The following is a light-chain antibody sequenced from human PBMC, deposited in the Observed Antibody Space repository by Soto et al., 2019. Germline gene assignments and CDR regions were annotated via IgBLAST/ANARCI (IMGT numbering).Light chain of an antibody. CDR3: QQTYSTPYT. CDR2: AAS. V-gene: IGKV1-39*01. Sequence: DIQMTQSPSSLSASVGGRVTITCRASQSISSYLNWYQHKPGKAPKVLIFAASSLQSGVPSRFSGSGSGTDFTLTISSLQPEDFATYYCQQTYSTPYTFGQGTKLEIK. J-gene: IGKJ2*01. CDR1: QSISSY.